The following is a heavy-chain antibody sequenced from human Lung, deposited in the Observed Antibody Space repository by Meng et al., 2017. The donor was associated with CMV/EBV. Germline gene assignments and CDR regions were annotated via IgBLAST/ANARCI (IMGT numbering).Heavy chain of an antibody. CDR1: GFNFDDYA. CDR3: GKASPWDCSGGGCHFDY. D-gene: IGHD2-15*01. Sequence: SLKISCAASGFNFDDYAMHRVRQAPGRGLEWISYIIWNNAYIGYADSVKGRFFISRDNARKYLYLQMNSLGPEDEALYFCGKASPWDCSGGGCHFDYWGQGAXVTVSS. CDR2: IIWNNAYI. J-gene: IGHJ4*02. V-gene: IGHV3-9*01.